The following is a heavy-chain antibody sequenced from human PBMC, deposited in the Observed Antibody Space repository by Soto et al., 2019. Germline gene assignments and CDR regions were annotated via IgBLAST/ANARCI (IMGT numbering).Heavy chain of an antibody. V-gene: IGHV1-69*02. CDR2: IIPILGIA. J-gene: IGHJ4*02. CDR3: TVVPAAREEIDY. D-gene: IGHD2-2*01. Sequence: SVKVSCKASGGTFSSYTISWVRQAPGQGLEWMGRIIPILGIANYAQKFQGRVTITADKSTSTAYMELSSLRSEDTAVYYCTVVPAAREEIDYWGQGTLVTVSS. CDR1: GGTFSSYT.